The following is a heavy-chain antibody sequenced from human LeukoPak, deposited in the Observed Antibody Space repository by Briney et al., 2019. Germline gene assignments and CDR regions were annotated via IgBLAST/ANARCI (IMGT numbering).Heavy chain of an antibody. CDR3: VSGSSFDY. CDR2: MKQDGSEK. Sequence: PGGSLRLSCAASGFTFSSYWMSWVRQAPGKGLEWVANMKQDGSEKYYVDSVKGRFAISRDNAKNSLYLQMNSLRAEDTAVYYCVSGSSFDYWGQGTLVTVSS. D-gene: IGHD3-10*01. V-gene: IGHV3-7*01. J-gene: IGHJ4*02. CDR1: GFTFSSYW.